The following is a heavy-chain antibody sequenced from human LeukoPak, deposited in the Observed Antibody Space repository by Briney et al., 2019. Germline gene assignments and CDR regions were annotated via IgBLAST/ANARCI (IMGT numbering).Heavy chain of an antibody. CDR2: IYYSGST. D-gene: IGHD5-12*01. J-gene: IGHJ4*02. CDR1: GGSISSGGYS. V-gene: IGHV4-30-4*07. CDR3: ARANVDIVATILDY. Sequence: SETLSLTCAVSGGSISSGGYSWSWIRQPPGKGLEWIGYIYYSGSTYYNPSLKSRVTISVDTSKNQFSLKLSSVTAADTAVYYRARANVDIVATILDYWGQGTLVTVSS.